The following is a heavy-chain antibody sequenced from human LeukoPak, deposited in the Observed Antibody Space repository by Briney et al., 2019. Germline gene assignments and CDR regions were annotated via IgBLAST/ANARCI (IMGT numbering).Heavy chain of an antibody. J-gene: IGHJ3*02. CDR1: GGSISSSSYY. V-gene: IGHV4-39*01. Sequence: SETLSLTCTVSGGSISSSSYYWGWIRQPPGKGLEWIGSIYYSGSTYYNPSLKSRVTISVDTSKNQFSLKLSSVTAADTAVYYCARHKQPYYYDSSGYGHAFNIWGQGTMDTVSS. D-gene: IGHD3-22*01. CDR2: IYYSGST. CDR3: ARHKQPYYYDSSGYGHAFNI.